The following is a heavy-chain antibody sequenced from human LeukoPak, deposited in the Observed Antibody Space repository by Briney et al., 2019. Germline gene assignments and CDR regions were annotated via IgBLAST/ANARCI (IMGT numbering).Heavy chain of an antibody. V-gene: IGHV3-30*04. D-gene: IGHD3-10*01. CDR2: ISYDGSNK. CDR1: GFTFSSYA. Sequence: GRSLRLSCAASGFTFSSYAMHWVRQAPGKGLEWVAVISYDGSNKYYADSVKGRFTISRDNSKNTLYLQMNSLRAEDTAVYYCARSGVATCHYWGQGILVTVSS. CDR3: ARSGVATCHY. J-gene: IGHJ4*02.